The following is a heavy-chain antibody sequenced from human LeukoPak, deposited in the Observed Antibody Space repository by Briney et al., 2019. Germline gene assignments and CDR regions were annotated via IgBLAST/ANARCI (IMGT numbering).Heavy chain of an antibody. V-gene: IGHV3-21*01. CDR1: GIIFSSYS. D-gene: IGHD3-3*01. CDR3: AVTYYDFWSGYSH. CDR2: ISSSSSYI. Sequence: GGSLRLSCAASGIIFSSYSMNWVRQAPGKGLEWVSSISSSSSYICYADSVKGRFTISRDNAKNSLYLQMNSLRAEDTAVYYCAVTYYDFWSGYSHWGQGTLVTVSS. J-gene: IGHJ4*02.